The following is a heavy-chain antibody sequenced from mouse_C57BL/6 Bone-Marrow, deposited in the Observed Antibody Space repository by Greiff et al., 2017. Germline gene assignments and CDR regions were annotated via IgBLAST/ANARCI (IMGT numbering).Heavy chain of an antibody. CDR2: IHPSDSDT. Sequence: VQLQQPGAELVKPGASVKVSCKASGYTFTSYWMHWVKQRPGQGLEWIGRIHPSDSDTNYNQKFKGKATLTVDKSSSTAYMQLSSLTSEDSAVYYCAREEGSTMVTTRFAYWGQGTLVTVSA. V-gene: IGHV1-74*01. CDR3: AREEGSTMVTTRFAY. CDR1: GYTFTSYW. D-gene: IGHD2-2*01. J-gene: IGHJ3*01.